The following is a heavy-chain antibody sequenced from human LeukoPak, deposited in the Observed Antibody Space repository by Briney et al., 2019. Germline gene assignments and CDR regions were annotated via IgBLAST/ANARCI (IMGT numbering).Heavy chain of an antibody. CDR3: ARALGVVILSYYYYYYMHV. V-gene: IGHV6-1*01. J-gene: IGHJ6*03. CDR1: GDSVSSNSAA. D-gene: IGHD2/OR15-2a*01. Sequence: SQTLSLTCAISGDSVSSNSAAWNWIRQSPSRGLEWLGRTYYSSKWYNDYAVSVKSRIIINPDTSKNQFSLQLNSVTPEDTAVYYCARALGVVILSYYYYYYMHVWGKGTPVTVSS. CDR2: TYYSSKWYN.